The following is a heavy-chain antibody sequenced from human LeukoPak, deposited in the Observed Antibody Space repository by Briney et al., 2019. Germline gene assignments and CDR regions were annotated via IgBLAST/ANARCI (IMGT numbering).Heavy chain of an antibody. CDR1: GGSISSSSYY. CDR3: AMSITMIIVIVKRPPTIDY. Sequence: SETLSLTCTVSGGSISSSSYYWGWIRQPPGKGLEWIGSIYYSGSTYYNPSLKSRVTISVDTSKNQFSLKLSSVTAADTAVYYCAMSITMIIVIVKRPPTIDYWGQGTLVTVSS. J-gene: IGHJ4*02. V-gene: IGHV4-39*07. D-gene: IGHD3-22*01. CDR2: IYYSGST.